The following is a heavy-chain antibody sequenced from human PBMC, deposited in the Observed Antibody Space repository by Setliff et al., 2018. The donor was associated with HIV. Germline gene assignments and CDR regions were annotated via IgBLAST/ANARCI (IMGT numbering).Heavy chain of an antibody. V-gene: IGHV4-39*07. Sequence: ETLSLTCTVSGGSISSSSYYWGWIRQPPGKGLEWIGSIYYSGSTYYNPSLKSRVTISVDTSKGQFSLKLSSVTAAETAMYYCARDMTTVTYYYYYYYMDVWVNGTTVTVSS. J-gene: IGHJ6*03. CDR1: GGSISSSSYY. CDR3: ARDMTTVTYYYYYYYMDV. CDR2: IYYSGST. D-gene: IGHD4-17*01.